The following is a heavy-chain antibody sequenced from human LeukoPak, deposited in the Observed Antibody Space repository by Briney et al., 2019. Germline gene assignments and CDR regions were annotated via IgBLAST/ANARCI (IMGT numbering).Heavy chain of an antibody. CDR3: ARGPAGYN. CDR1: GFTVSSNR. J-gene: IGHJ4*02. V-gene: IGHV3-53*01. CDR2: IYSGGST. D-gene: IGHD1-1*01. Sequence: GGSLRLSCAASGFTVSSNRMSWVRQAPGKVLEWVSVIYSGGSTDYADSVKGRFTISRDNSKNTLYLQMNSLRAEDTAVYHCARGPAGYNWGQGTLVTVSS.